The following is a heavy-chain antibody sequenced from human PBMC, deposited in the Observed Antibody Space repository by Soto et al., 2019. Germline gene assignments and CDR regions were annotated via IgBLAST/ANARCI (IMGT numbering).Heavy chain of an antibody. J-gene: IGHJ4*02. CDR2: ISAYNGNT. CDR3: ARDLDGSGSYYTDY. V-gene: IGHV1-18*01. Sequence: ASVKVSCKASGYMFISYGINWVRQAPGQGLEWMGWISAYNGNTKYAQNFQGRVTMTTDTSTSTAYMEMRSLRSDDTAVYYCARDLDGSGSYYTDYWGPGTLVTAPQ. D-gene: IGHD3-10*01. CDR1: GYMFISYG.